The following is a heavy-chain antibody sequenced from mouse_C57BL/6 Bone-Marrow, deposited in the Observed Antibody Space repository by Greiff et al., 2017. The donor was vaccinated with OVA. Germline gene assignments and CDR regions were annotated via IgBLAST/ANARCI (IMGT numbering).Heavy chain of an antibody. V-gene: IGHV1-64*01. CDR2: IHPNSGST. J-gene: IGHJ3*01. D-gene: IGHD3-1*01. CDR1: GYTFTSYW. Sequence: QVQLQQPGAELVKPGASVKLSCKASGYTFTSYWMHWVKQRPGQGLEWIGMIHPNSGSTNYNEKFKSKATLTVDKSSSTAYMQLSSLTSEDSAVYYCARTGYLAWFAYWGQGTLVTVSA. CDR3: ARTGYLAWFAY.